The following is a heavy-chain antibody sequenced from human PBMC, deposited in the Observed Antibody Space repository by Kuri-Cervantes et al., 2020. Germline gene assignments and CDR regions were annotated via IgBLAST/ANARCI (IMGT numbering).Heavy chain of an antibody. CDR3: ARYMVRGIYYGMDV. D-gene: IGHD3-10*01. Sequence: GGSLRLSCAASGFTVSNNYMSWARQAPGKGLEYISVIYSGGDTYYADSVKGRFTISRDSSKNTLFLQMNSLRADDTAVYYCARYMVRGIYYGMDVWGQGTTVTVSS. CDR2: IYSGGDT. V-gene: IGHV3-53*01. J-gene: IGHJ6*02. CDR1: GFTVSNNY.